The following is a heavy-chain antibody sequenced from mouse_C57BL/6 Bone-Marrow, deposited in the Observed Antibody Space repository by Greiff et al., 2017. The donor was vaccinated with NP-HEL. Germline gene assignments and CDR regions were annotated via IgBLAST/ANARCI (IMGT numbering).Heavy chain of an antibody. Sequence: EVKLVESGAELVKPGASVKLSCTASGFNIKDYYMHWVKQRTEQGLEWIGRIDPEDGETKYAPKFQGKATITADTSSNTAYLQLSSLTSEDTAVYYCASYSNYLYAMDYWGQGTSVTVSS. V-gene: IGHV14-2*01. D-gene: IGHD2-5*01. CDR1: GFNIKDYY. CDR3: ASYSNYLYAMDY. CDR2: IDPEDGET. J-gene: IGHJ4*01.